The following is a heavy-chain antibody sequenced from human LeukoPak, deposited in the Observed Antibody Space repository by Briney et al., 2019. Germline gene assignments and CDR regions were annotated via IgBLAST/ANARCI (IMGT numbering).Heavy chain of an antibody. CDR3: AREGAEGHFAP. CDR1: GFTFSSNY. Sequence: PGGSLRLSCAASGFTFSSNYMSWVRQAPGKGLEWVSVIYSGGSTYYAASVKGRFTISRDHSKNTLYLQMNSLRAEDTAVYYCAREGAEGHFAPWGQGTLVTLSS. V-gene: IGHV3-66*01. CDR2: IYSGGST. J-gene: IGHJ5*02.